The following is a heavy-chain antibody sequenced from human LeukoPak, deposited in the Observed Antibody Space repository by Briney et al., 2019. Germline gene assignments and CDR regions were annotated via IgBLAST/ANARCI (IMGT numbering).Heavy chain of an antibody. CDR3: ARDSPGYGGYSY. D-gene: IGHD5-12*01. CDR2: IKEDGSAK. J-gene: IGHJ4*02. CDR1: GFTFSRYW. V-gene: IGHV3-7*04. Sequence: GGSLRLSCTASGFTFSRYWMTWLRQAPGKGLEWVANIKEDGSAKYYVDSMKRRFTISRDNAKNSLYLQINSLRAEDTAVYYCARDSPGYGGYSYWGQGTLVTVSS.